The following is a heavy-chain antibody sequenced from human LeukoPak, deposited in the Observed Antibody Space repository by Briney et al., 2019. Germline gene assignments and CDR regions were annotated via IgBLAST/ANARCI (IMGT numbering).Heavy chain of an antibody. CDR3: TQGGYWLYC. J-gene: IGHJ4*02. CDR1: GLTVNDVW. V-gene: IGHV3-15*07. CDR2: IKSRNNGGTT. D-gene: IGHD2-8*02. Sequence: GGSLRLSCAASGLTVNDVWMNWVRQIPGKGLDWVGRIKSRNNGGTTDYGASVKGRFVISRDDSQNTLYLQMNSLRVEDTAIYYCTQGGYWLYCWGQGTLVTVSS.